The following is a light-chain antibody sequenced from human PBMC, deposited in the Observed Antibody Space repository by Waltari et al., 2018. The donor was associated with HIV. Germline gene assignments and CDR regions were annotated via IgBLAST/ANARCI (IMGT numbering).Light chain of an antibody. V-gene: IGLV1-40*01. CDR1: RSNIGARFD. CDR2: GNS. CDR3: QSYDSSLSGSV. Sequence: QSVLTQPPSVSGAPGQRVTIPCSGSRSNIGARFDVHWYQQIPGPAPKLLIYGNSNRPSGVPDRFSGSKSGTSASLAITGLQAEDEADYYCQSYDSSLSGSVFGGGTKLTVL. J-gene: IGLJ3*02.